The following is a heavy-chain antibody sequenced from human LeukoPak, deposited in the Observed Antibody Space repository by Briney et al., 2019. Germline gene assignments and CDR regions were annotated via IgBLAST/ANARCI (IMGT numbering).Heavy chain of an antibody. Sequence: GRSLRLSCAASGFTFSSYAMHWVRQAPGKGLEWVAVISYDGSNKYYADSVKGRFTISRDNSKNTLYLQMNSLRAEDTAVYYCARAAGLYYYDSSGYYYFQHWGQGTLVTVSS. J-gene: IGHJ1*01. D-gene: IGHD3-22*01. V-gene: IGHV3-30-3*01. CDR3: ARAAGLYYYDSSGYYYFQH. CDR2: ISYDGSNK. CDR1: GFTFSSYA.